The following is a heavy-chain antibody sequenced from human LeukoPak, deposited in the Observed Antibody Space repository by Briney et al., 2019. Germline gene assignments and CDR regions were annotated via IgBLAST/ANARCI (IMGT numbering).Heavy chain of an antibody. J-gene: IGHJ4*02. CDR3: AKYGNWGSAGDY. CDR1: GFTFSSYA. D-gene: IGHD7-27*01. Sequence: GGSLRLSCAASGFTFSSYAMSWVRQATGKGLEWVSGISGSGGSTYYADSVKGRFTISRDNSKNTLYLQMNSLRAEDTAVYYCAKYGNWGSAGDYWGQGTLVTVSS. V-gene: IGHV3-23*01. CDR2: ISGSGGST.